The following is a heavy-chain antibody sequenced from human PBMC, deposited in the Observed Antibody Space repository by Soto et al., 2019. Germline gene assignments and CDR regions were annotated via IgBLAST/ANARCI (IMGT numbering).Heavy chain of an antibody. J-gene: IGHJ3*02. V-gene: IGHV4-30-4*01. CDR2: IYYSGST. CDR3: ARDKAQTIFGVVRSDAFDI. D-gene: IGHD3-3*01. CDR1: GGSISSGDYY. Sequence: SETLSLTCTVSGGSISSGDYYWSWIRQPPGKGLEWMGYIYYSGSTDYNPSLKSRVTISVDTSKNQFSLKLSSVTAADTAVYYCARDKAQTIFGVVRSDAFDIWGQGTMVTVSS.